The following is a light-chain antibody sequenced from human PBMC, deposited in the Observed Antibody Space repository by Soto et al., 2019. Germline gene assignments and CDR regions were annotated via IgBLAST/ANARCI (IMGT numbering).Light chain of an antibody. CDR1: QSISSY. V-gene: IGKV1-39*01. Sequence: DIQMTQSPSSLSASVGDRVTITCRASQSISSYLNWYQQKPGKAPKLLIYAASSLQSGVTSRFGGSGSGTEFTLTISNLQPEEYATDNCQQTYSTPRTFGQGTKVEIE. J-gene: IGKJ1*01. CDR2: AAS. CDR3: QQTYSTPRT.